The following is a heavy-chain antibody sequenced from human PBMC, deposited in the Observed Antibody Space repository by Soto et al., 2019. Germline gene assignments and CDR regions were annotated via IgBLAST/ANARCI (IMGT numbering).Heavy chain of an antibody. CDR1: GFTFSSYS. CDR3: ARVIGNYVDY. CDR2: ISSSGSTI. V-gene: IGHV3-48*01. Sequence: GGSLRLSCAASGFTFSSYSMSWVRQAPGKGLEWVSYISSSGSTIYYADSVKGRFTISRDNSKNTLYLQMNSLRAEDTAVYYCARVIGNYVDYWGQGTLVTVSS. J-gene: IGHJ4*02. D-gene: IGHD3-16*02.